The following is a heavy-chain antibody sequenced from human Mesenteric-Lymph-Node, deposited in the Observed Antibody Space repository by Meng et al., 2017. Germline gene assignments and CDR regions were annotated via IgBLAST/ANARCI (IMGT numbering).Heavy chain of an antibody. V-gene: IGHV4-30-4*01. CDR3: ASFDHIPRRNYFDY. D-gene: IGHD2-21*01. CDR1: DGFTTSDDYY. CDR2: IHYSGTT. Sequence: QVQRQESGPGLVKPSQTLSLTCTVSDGFTTSDDYYWSWIRQPPGKGLEWIGYIHYSGTTYYNPSLKSRIAISLDTSKNQFSLNLNSMTAADTAVYYCASFDHIPRRNYFDYWGQGTLVTVSS. J-gene: IGHJ4*02.